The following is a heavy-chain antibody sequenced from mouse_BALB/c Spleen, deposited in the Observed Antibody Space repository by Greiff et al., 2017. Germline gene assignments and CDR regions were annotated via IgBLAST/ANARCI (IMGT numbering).Heavy chain of an antibody. D-gene: IGHD1-1*02. CDR1: GFTFSSFG. J-gene: IGHJ4*01. V-gene: IGHV5-17*02. CDR3: ARSYGHYYAMDY. CDR2: ISSGSSTI. Sequence: EVHLVESGGGLVQPGGSRKLSCAASGFTFSSFGMHWVRQAPEKGLEWVAYISSGSSTIYYADTVKGRFTISRDNPKNTLFLQMTSLRSEDTAMYYCARSYGHYYAMDYWGQGTSVTVSS.